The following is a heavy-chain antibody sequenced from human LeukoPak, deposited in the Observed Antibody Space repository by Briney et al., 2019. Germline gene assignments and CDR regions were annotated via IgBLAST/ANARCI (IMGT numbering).Heavy chain of an antibody. CDR2: ISSSSSYI. CDR1: GFTFSTYW. D-gene: IGHD4-23*01. CDR3: ARVRSVGGNPHAFNI. J-gene: IGHJ3*02. V-gene: IGHV3-21*01. Sequence: GGSLRLSCAASGFTFSTYWMHWVRQAPGKGLVWVSSISSSSSYIYYADSVKGRFTISRDNAKNSLYLQMNSLRVEDTALYYCARVRSVGGNPHAFNIWGQGTMVTVSS.